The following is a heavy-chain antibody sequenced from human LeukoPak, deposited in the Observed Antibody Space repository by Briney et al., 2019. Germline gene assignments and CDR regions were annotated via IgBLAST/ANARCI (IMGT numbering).Heavy chain of an antibody. V-gene: IGHV4-4*09. J-gene: IGHJ2*01. CDR2: IYASGST. CDR1: GVSISRYY. D-gene: IGHD7-27*01. Sequence: SETLSLTCAVSGVSISRYYWSWIRQPPGKGLEWIGHIYASGSTNYSPSLKSRVTISVDTSKTQFSLKLSSVTAADTAVYYCARSQLGIDWYFDLWGRGTLVIVSS. CDR3: ARSQLGIDWYFDL.